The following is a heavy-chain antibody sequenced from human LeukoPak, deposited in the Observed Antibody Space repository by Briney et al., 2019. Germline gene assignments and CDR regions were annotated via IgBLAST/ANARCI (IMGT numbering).Heavy chain of an antibody. CDR2: IYYSGST. Sequence: PQTLSLTCTVSGGSISSGGYYWSWIRQHPGKGLEWIGYIYYSGSTYYNPSLKSRVTISVDTSKNQFSLKLSSVTAADTAVYYCARDFVDHYGELRGADYWGQGTLVTVSS. CDR3: ARDFVDHYGELRGADY. CDR1: GGSISSGGYY. V-gene: IGHV4-31*03. D-gene: IGHD4-17*01. J-gene: IGHJ4*02.